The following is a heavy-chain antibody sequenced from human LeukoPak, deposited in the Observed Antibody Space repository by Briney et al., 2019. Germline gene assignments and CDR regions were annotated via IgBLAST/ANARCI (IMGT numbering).Heavy chain of an antibody. D-gene: IGHD1-26*01. Sequence: GGSLRLSCAASGFTFSSYGMHWVRQAPGKGLEWVAFIRNDGSNKYYADSVKGRFTISRDNAKNSLYLQMNSLRAEDTALYYCAKGGSSGWVDYWGQGTLVTVSS. J-gene: IGHJ4*02. CDR1: GFTFSSYG. V-gene: IGHV3-30*02. CDR3: AKGGSSGWVDY. CDR2: IRNDGSNK.